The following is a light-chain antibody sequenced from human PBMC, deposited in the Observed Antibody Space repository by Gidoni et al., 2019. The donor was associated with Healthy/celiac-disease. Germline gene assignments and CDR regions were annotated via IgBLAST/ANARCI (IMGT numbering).Light chain of an antibody. CDR2: DAS. V-gene: IGKV1-5*01. J-gene: IGKJ1*01. CDR1: QSISSW. Sequence: IQMTQPLSTLSASVGARVTITCRASQSISSWLAWYQQKPGKAPKLLIYDASSLESGVPSRFSGSGSGTEFTLTIRSLQPDDFATYYCQQYNSYSPWTFGQGTKVEIK. CDR3: QQYNSYSPWT.